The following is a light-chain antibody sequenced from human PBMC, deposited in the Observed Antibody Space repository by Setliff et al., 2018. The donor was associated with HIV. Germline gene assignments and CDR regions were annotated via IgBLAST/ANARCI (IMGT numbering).Light chain of an antibody. J-gene: IGLJ3*02. CDR1: SNDVGGYNY. Sequence: QSVLAQPASVSGSPGQSITISCTGTSNDVGGYNYVAWYQERPGKAPKLMIYDVSNRPSGVSNRFSGSKSGSTASLTISGLLAEDESDYYCSSYTSSNTWLFGGGTKVTVL. CDR3: SSYTSSNTWL. V-gene: IGLV2-14*03. CDR2: DVS.